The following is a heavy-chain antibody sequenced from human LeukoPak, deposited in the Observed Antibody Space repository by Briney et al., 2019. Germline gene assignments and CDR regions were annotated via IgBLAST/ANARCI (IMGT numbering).Heavy chain of an antibody. Sequence: GRSLRLSCAAPGFTFSSYGMHWVRQAPGKGLEWVAVISYDGSNKYYADSVKGRFTISRDNSKNTLYLQMNSLRAEDTAVYYCARDRIGQGFDPWGQGTLVTVSS. J-gene: IGHJ5*02. CDR2: ISYDGSNK. V-gene: IGHV3-30*03. CDR1: GFTFSSYG. D-gene: IGHD2-21*01. CDR3: ARDRIGQGFDP.